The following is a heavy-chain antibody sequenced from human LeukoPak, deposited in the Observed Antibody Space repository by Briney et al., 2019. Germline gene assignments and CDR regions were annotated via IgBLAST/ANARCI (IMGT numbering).Heavy chain of an antibody. V-gene: IGHV1-69*04. Sequence: RASVTVSCKASGGTFSSYAISWVRQAPGQGLEWMGRIIPILGIANYAQKFQGRVTITADESTSTAYMELSSLRSEDTAVYYCARDPSAVQWLVGSDYWGQGTLVTVSS. D-gene: IGHD6-19*01. CDR2: IIPILGIA. CDR3: ARDPSAVQWLVGSDY. J-gene: IGHJ4*02. CDR1: GGTFSSYA.